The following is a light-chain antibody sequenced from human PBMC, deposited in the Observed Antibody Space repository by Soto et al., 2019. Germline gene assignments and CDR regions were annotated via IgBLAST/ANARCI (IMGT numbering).Light chain of an antibody. CDR1: QDIRTE. CDR2: GAT. Sequence: ALQMTQSPSSLSASVGDRVTITCRASQDIRTELGWYQQKPGKAPKLLIYGATTLQSGVPSRFSGSCSGTDFTLTISGPQPEDFATYYCLQDYNYPRTFGQGTKVEVK. J-gene: IGKJ1*01. V-gene: IGKV1-6*01. CDR3: LQDYNYPRT.